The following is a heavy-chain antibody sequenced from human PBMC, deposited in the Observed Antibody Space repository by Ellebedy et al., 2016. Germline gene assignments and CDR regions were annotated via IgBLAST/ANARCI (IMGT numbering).Heavy chain of an antibody. Sequence: GESLKISCAASGFTFSSYSMNWVRQAPGKGLEWVSYISRSSTTIYYADSVKGRFTISRDNSKNTLYLQMNSLRGEDTAVYYCARDRCGGDCYPDYWGQGTLVIVSS. CDR1: GFTFSSYS. J-gene: IGHJ4*02. CDR3: ARDRCGGDCYPDY. D-gene: IGHD2-21*02. V-gene: IGHV3-48*01. CDR2: ISRSSTTI.